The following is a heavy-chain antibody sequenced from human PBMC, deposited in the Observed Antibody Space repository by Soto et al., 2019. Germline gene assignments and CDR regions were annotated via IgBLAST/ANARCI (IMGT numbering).Heavy chain of an antibody. CDR2: IIPIFGTA. CDR1: GGTFSSYA. V-gene: IGHV1-69*13. CDR3: ARGNCIAGRGNWFDP. Sequence: GASVKVSCKASGGTFSSYAISWVRQAPGQGLEWMGGIIPIFGTANYAQKFQGRVTMTADESTSTAYMELSSLRSVDTAVYYCARGNCIAGRGNWFDPWGQGTLVTVSA. D-gene: IGHD6-6*01. J-gene: IGHJ5*02.